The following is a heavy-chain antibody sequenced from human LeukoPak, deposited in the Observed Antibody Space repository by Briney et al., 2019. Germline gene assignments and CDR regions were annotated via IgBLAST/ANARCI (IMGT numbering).Heavy chain of an antibody. CDR2: INSDGSST. V-gene: IGHV3-74*01. CDR1: GFTFSSYW. CDR3: ARGGVLAADY. Sequence: GGSLRLSCVASGFTFSSYWMHWVRQAPGRGLVWVSRINSDGSSTSYADSVKGRFTISRDNAKNTLYLQMNGLRAGDTAVYYCARGGVLAADYWGQGTLVTVSS. D-gene: IGHD2-15*01. J-gene: IGHJ4*02.